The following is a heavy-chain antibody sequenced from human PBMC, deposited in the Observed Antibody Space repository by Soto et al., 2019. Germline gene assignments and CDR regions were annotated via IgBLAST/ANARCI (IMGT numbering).Heavy chain of an antibody. CDR2: IYYTGNT. J-gene: IGHJ4*02. CDR3: ASGHDAYKVRY. CDR1: GGSISSGGTGSY. Sequence: QVQLQESGPGLVKPSQTLSLTCTVSGGSISSGGTGSYWTWIRQLPGKGLEWIGYIYYTGNTYYNXSXKXXPTISIDTSENQFSPKLTSVTAADTDVYFCASGHDAYKVRYWGQGTLVTVSS. V-gene: IGHV4-31*03. D-gene: IGHD1-1*01.